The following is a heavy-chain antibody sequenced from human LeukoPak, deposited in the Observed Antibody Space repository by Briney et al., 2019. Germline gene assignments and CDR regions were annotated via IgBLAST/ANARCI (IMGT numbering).Heavy chain of an antibody. Sequence: GRSLRLSCAASGFTFSSYAMHWVRQAPGRGLEWVAVISYDGSNKYYADSVKGRFTISRDNSKNTLYLQMNSLRAEDTAVYYCAKELLGYCSGGSCYYFDYWGQGTLVTVSS. D-gene: IGHD2-15*01. CDR3: AKELLGYCSGGSCYYFDY. CDR1: GFTFSSYA. V-gene: IGHV3-30*04. J-gene: IGHJ4*02. CDR2: ISYDGSNK.